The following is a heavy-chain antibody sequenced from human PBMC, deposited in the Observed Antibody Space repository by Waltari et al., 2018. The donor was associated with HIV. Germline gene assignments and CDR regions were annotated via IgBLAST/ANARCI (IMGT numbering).Heavy chain of an antibody. CDR3: ARNTYYERSGYDF. D-gene: IGHD3-22*01. CDR2: IHHSGSY. J-gene: IGHJ4*02. Sequence: QVQLQESGPGLVQSSETLSLTCAVSGYSISGGYYWGWIRQPPGKGLEWIGTIHHSGSYYYNPSLKSRVTISVDTSKNHFSLKLSSVTAADTAVYYCARNTYYERSGYDFWGQGYLVTVSS. V-gene: IGHV4-38-2*01. CDR1: GYSISGGYY.